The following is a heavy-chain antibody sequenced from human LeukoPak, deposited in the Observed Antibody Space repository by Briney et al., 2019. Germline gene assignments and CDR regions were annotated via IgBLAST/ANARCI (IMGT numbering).Heavy chain of an antibody. J-gene: IGHJ4*02. V-gene: IGHV3-48*04. CDR3: ARDGGDGYNSYYDY. Sequence: GGSLRLSCAASGFTFSSYSMNWVRQAPGKGLEWVSYISSNSSSIYYADSVKGRFTISRDNAKNSLYLQMNSLRAEDTAVYYCARDGGDGYNSYYDYWGQGTLVTVSS. D-gene: IGHD5-24*01. CDR2: ISSNSSSI. CDR1: GFTFSSYS.